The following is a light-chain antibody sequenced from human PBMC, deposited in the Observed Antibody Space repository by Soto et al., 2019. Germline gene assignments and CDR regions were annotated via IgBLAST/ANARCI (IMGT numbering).Light chain of an antibody. CDR1: SSDGGGYNY. CDR3: SSYTSTSTYV. J-gene: IGLJ1*01. Sequence: QSVLTQPASVSGSPGQSVAISCTGTSSDGGGYNYVSWYQQYPGKAPNLMIQDVINRPSGVADRFSGSKSGNTASLTISWLQAEDEADYYCSSYTSTSTYVFGSGTKVTV. V-gene: IGLV2-14*01. CDR2: DVI.